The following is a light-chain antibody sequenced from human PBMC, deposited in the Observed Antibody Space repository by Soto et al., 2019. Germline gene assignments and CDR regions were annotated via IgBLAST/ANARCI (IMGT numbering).Light chain of an antibody. Sequence: QSALTQPPSASGSPGQSVTISCTGTSSDVGGYNSVSWYQQHPGKAPKLMIYEVSKRHSGVPDRFSASKSGTTASLTVSGLQADDEADYYCSSYAGSNNVVFGGGTKLTV. J-gene: IGLJ2*01. CDR1: SSDVGGYNS. V-gene: IGLV2-8*01. CDR2: EVS. CDR3: SSYAGSNNVV.